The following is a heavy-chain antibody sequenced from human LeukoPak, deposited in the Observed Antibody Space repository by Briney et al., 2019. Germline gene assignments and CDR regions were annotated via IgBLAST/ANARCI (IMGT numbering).Heavy chain of an antibody. J-gene: IGHJ4*01. CDR2: IAGSSGYI. CDR3: ARDRGACCGGDCYLGFDY. D-gene: IGHD2-21*02. CDR1: GFTFSSYT. V-gene: IGHV3-21*01. Sequence: PGGSLRLSCAASGFTFSSYTMNWVRQAPGKGLEWVSSIAGSSGYISYADSVKGRFTISRDNAKKSLYLQMTSLTAEDTAVYYCARDRGACCGGDCYLGFDYWGRGTLVTVSS.